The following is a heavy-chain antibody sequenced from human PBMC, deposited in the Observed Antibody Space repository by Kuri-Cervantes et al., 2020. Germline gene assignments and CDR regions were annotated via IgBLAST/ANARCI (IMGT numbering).Heavy chain of an antibody. Sequence: GESLKISCAASGFTFSSYGMHWVRQAPGKGLEWVAVISYDGSNKYYADSVKGRFTISRDNSKNTLYLQMNSLRDEDTAVYYCARGPGYSYGWRDAFDIWGQGTMVTVSS. CDR2: ISYDGSNK. CDR1: GFTFSSYG. CDR3: ARGPGYSYGWRDAFDI. J-gene: IGHJ3*02. D-gene: IGHD5-18*01. V-gene: IGHV3-30*03.